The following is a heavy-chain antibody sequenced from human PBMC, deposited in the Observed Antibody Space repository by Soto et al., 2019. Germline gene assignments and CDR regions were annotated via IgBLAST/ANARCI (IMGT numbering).Heavy chain of an antibody. CDR2: ISAYNGNT. Sequence: QVQLVQSGAEVKKPGASVKVSCKASGSTFTSYGISWVRQAPGQGLEWMGWISAYNGNTTYAQKFQGRVTMTTDTSTIPAYMELRSLRSDDTAEYYCARDGLLRFLAQDDQSWFDPWSQGTLVTVSS. D-gene: IGHD3-3*01. CDR1: GSTFTSYG. CDR3: ARDGLLRFLAQDDQSWFDP. J-gene: IGHJ5*02. V-gene: IGHV1-18*01.